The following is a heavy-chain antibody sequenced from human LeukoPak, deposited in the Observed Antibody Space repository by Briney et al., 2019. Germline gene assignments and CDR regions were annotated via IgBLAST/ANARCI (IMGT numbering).Heavy chain of an antibody. CDR2: INSDRSIT. V-gene: IGHV3-74*01. J-gene: IGHJ4*02. CDR3: ARAQHPDY. Sequence: EGALRLSCAASGFIFSSYWMHWVRQAPGKGLVWVSGINSDRSITRYADSVKGRFTISRDNAKNTLYLQMNSLRAEDTAVYYCARAQHPDYWGQGTLVTVSS. CDR1: GFIFSSYW. D-gene: IGHD2-2*01.